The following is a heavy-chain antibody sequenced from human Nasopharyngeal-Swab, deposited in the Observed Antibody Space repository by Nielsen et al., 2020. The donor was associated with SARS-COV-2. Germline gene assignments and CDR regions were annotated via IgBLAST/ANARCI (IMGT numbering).Heavy chain of an antibody. J-gene: IGHJ4*02. D-gene: IGHD4-23*01. V-gene: IGHV3-53*01. CDR3: ARDKGGNSPPYYFDY. CDR2: IYSGGST. Sequence: VRQAPGKGLEWVSVIYSGGSTYYADSVKGRFTISRDNSKNTLYLQVNSLRAEDTAVYYCARDKGGNSPPYYFDYWGQGTLVTVSS.